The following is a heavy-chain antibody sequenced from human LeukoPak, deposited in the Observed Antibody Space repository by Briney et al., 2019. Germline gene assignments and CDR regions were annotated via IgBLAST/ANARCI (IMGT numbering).Heavy chain of an antibody. J-gene: IGHJ4*02. CDR2: ISSSSSTM. CDR1: GFTFSSYS. V-gene: IGHV3-48*02. CDR3: ASSGSYRFDY. Sequence: GGSLGLSCAASGFTFSSYSMNWVRQAPGKGLEWVSYISSSSSTMYYADSVKGRFTISRDNAKNSLYLQMNSLRDEDTAVYYCASSGSYRFDYWGQGTLVTVSS. D-gene: IGHD1-26*01.